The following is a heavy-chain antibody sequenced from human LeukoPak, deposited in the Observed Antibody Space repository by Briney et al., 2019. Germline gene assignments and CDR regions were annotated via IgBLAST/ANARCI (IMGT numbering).Heavy chain of an antibody. CDR1: GFIVNDFD. J-gene: IGHJ5*02. CDR2: LSTSGSYI. V-gene: IGHV3-21*01. CDR3: ARGNYDFAYDP. D-gene: IGHD3-3*01. Sequence: GGSLRLSCAASGFIVNDFDMNWVRQAPGKGLEWVSYLSTSGSYIHYADSVKGRFTISRDAGKNSLYLQLDGLTVEDTAVYFCARGNYDFAYDPWGQGTLVTVSS.